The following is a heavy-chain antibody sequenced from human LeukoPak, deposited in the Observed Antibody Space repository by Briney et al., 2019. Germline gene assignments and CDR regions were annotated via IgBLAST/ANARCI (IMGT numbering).Heavy chain of an antibody. CDR1: GYTFTSYA. CDR3: ARGEWTRFHVDTAMAGAFDI. Sequence: GASVKVSCKASGYTFTSYAKHWVRQAPGQRLEWMGWIHAVTGNTKYSQKLQGRVTITRDTSATTAYMELSSLSSEDTAVYYCARGEWTRFHVDTAMAGAFDIWGQGTMVTVSS. D-gene: IGHD5-18*01. CDR2: IHAVTGNT. J-gene: IGHJ3*02. V-gene: IGHV1-3*01.